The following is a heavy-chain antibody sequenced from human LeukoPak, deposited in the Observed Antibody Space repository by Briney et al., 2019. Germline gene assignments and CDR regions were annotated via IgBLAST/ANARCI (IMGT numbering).Heavy chain of an antibody. J-gene: IGHJ5*02. V-gene: IGHV1-18*04. CDR3: ARGSGYSGSSKFDP. D-gene: IGHD1-26*01. CDR2: ISAYNGNT. CDR1: GYTFTSYY. Sequence: ASVKVSCKASGYTFTSYYMHWVRQAPGQGLEWMGWISAYNGNTNYAQKLQGRVTMTTDTSTSTAYMELRSLRSDDTAVYYCARGSGYSGSSKFDPWGQGTLVTVSS.